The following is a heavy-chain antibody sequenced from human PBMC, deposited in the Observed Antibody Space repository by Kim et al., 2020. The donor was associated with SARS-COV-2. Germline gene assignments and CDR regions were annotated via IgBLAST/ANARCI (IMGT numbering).Heavy chain of an antibody. J-gene: IGHJ3*02. V-gene: IGHV4-59*08. CDR1: GGSINNYY. Sequence: SETLSLTCTVSGGSINNYYWSWIRQPSGKGLEWIGQIYYSGRTNYNPSLKSRVTISLDMSKTQFSLNLTSVSAADTAVYYCARQGGIRHLLRDAFDIWGQGTLATVSS. CDR3: ARQGGIRHLLRDAFDI. D-gene: IGHD3-16*01. CDR2: IYYSGRT.